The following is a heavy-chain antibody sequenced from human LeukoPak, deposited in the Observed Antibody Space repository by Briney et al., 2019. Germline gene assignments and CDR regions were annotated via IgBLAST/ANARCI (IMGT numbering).Heavy chain of an antibody. CDR2: ISGSSSTV. V-gene: IGHV3-48*01. CDR1: GFTFNFYN. D-gene: IGHD3-22*01. CDR3: ARIDSRGDLSFDF. Sequence: RGSLRHSCAPSGFTFNFYNMNSGRPAPEKGVEWLSYISGSSSTVHYVDSDKGGFTVSRDNAKNSLYLQMDSLRAEDTAVYYCARIDSRGDLSFDFWGQGTLVTVAS. J-gene: IGHJ4*02.